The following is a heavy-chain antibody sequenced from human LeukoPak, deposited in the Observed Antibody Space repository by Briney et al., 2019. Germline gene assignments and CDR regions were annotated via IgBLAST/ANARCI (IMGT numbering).Heavy chain of an antibody. V-gene: IGHV5-51*01. D-gene: IGHD1-1*01. J-gene: IGHJ4*02. Sequence: GESLKIPCKGSGYTFTTYWIGWVRQMPGKGLEWRGIIYPGDSDTRYSPSFQGQVTISADKSISTAYLQWSSLKASDTAMYYCARGYYNWNDGVDYWGQGTLVTVSS. CDR2: IYPGDSDT. CDR3: ARGYYNWNDGVDY. CDR1: GYTFTTYW.